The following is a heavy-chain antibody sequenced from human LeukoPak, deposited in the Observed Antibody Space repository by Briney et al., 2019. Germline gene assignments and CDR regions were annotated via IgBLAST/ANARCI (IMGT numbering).Heavy chain of an antibody. V-gene: IGHV1-46*01. D-gene: IGHD6-19*01. CDR3: ARGILYSSGWLGVLDY. CDR1: GYTFTSYY. Sequence: ASVKVSCKASGYTFTSYYMHWVRQAPGQGLEWMGMINPSGGSTNYAQKFQARVTMTRDTSTSTVYMELSSLRSEDTAVYYCARGILYSSGWLGVLDYWGQGTLVTVSS. J-gene: IGHJ4*02. CDR2: INPSGGST.